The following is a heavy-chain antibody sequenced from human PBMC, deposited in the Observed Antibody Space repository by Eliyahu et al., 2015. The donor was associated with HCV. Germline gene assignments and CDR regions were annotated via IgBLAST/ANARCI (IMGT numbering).Heavy chain of an antibody. V-gene: IGHV5-51*01. J-gene: IGHJ4*02. CDR2: IYPGDSXT. Sequence: EVQLVQSGAEVKKPGESLKIACKVSXXSFTTYWIGWVRQMPGKGLEWMGIIYPGDSXTRYXPSFQGQVTMSADKSISTAYLHWSSLKASDTAMYYCARSEVALGDFDYWGQGTLVTVSS. CDR1: XXSFTTYW. D-gene: IGHD3-3*01. CDR3: ARSEVALGDFDY.